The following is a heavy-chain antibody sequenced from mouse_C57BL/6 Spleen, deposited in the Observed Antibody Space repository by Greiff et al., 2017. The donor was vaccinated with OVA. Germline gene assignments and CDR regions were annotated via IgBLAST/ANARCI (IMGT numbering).Heavy chain of an antibody. Sequence: VKLQQPGAELVKPGASVKMSCKASGYTFTSYWITWVKQRPGQGLEWIGDIYPGSGSTNYNEKFKSKATLTVDTSSSTAYMQLSSLTSEDSAVYYCARGGIRRDVDYWGQGTTLTVSS. V-gene: IGHV1-55*01. D-gene: IGHD2-12*01. J-gene: IGHJ2*01. CDR3: ARGGIRRDVDY. CDR1: GYTFTSYW. CDR2: IYPGSGST.